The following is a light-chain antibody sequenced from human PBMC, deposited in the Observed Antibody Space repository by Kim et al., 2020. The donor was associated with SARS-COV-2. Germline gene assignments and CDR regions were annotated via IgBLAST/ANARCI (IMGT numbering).Light chain of an antibody. J-gene: IGKJ4*01. CDR2: AAS. V-gene: IGKV1-9*01. CDR1: QGIVGY. CDR3: QQLNSYPLT. Sequence: IQLTQSPSSLSASVGDRVTITCRASQGIVGYLAWYQQKPGKVPKLLIYAASTLQSGVPSRFSGSGAGTEFTLTISSLQPEDFATYYCQQLNSYPLTFGGGTKVDIK.